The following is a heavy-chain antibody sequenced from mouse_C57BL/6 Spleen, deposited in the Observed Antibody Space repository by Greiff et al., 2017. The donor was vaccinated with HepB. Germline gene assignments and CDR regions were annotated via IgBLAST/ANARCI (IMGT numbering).Heavy chain of an antibody. CDR3: ARHYYDYDGYYFDY. V-gene: IGHV1-39*01. D-gene: IGHD2-4*01. CDR1: GYSFTDYN. CDR2: INPNYGTT. Sequence: EVKLMESGPELVKPGASVKISCKASGYSFTDYNMNWVKQSNGKSLEWIGVINPNYGTTSYNQKFKGKATLTVDQSSSTAYMQLNSLTSEDSAVYYWARHYYDYDGYYFDYWGQCTTLTVSS. J-gene: IGHJ2*01.